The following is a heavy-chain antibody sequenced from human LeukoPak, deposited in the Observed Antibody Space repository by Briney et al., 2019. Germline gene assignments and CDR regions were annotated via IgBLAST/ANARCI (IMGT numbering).Heavy chain of an antibody. CDR3: ARDSSGPAF. D-gene: IGHD3-22*01. CDR2: IFDGGGT. J-gene: IGHJ4*02. CDR1: GFTFSRYW. V-gene: IGHV3-53*01. Sequence: GGSLRLSCAASGFTFSRYWMSWARQAPGKGLEWVSVIFDGGGTFYSDSVKGRFTISRDYSKNTLYLQMNSLRADDTAVYYCARDSSGPAFWGQGTLVTVSS.